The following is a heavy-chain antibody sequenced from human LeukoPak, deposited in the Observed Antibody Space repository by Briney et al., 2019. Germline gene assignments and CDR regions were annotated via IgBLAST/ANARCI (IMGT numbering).Heavy chain of an antibody. J-gene: IGHJ4*02. CDR2: IIPILGIA. CDR1: GGTFSSYA. V-gene: IGHV1-69*04. D-gene: IGHD2-15*01. CDR3: AGGRLDIVVVVAALDY. Sequence: ASVKVSCKASGGTFSSYAISWVRQAPGQGLEWMGRIIPILGIANYAQTFQGRVTITADKSTSTAYMELSSLRSEDTAVYYCAGGRLDIVVVVAALDYWGQGTLVTVSS.